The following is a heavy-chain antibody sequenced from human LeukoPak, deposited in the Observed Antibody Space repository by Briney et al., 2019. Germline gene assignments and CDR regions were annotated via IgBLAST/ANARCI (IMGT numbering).Heavy chain of an antibody. D-gene: IGHD3-22*01. CDR1: GFTFSSYG. CDR3: ARGYYYDSSGYGGYYFDY. V-gene: IGHV3-33*01. CDR2: IWYDGSNK. J-gene: IGHJ4*02. Sequence: GGSLRLSCAASGFTFSSYGMPWVRQAPGKGLEWVAVIWYDGSNKYYADSVKGRFTISRDNSKNTLYLQMNSLRAEDTAVYYCARGYYYDSSGYGGYYFDYWGQGTLVTVSS.